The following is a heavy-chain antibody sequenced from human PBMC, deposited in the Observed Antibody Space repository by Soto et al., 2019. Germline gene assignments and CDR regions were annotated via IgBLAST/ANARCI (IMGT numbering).Heavy chain of an antibody. Sequence: GGSLRLSCAASGFTFSSYAMSWVRQAPGKGLEWVSAISGSGGSTYYADSVKGRFTISRDNSKNTLYLQMNSLRAEDTAVYYCAKGRLIEQWLVTPELQWYWGQGTLVTVSS. CDR3: AKGRLIEQWLVTPELQWY. V-gene: IGHV3-23*01. D-gene: IGHD6-19*01. J-gene: IGHJ4*02. CDR1: GFTFSSYA. CDR2: ISGSGGST.